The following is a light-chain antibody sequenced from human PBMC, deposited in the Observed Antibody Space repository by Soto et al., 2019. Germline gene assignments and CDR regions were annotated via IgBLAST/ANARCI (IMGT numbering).Light chain of an antibody. J-gene: IGKJ4*01. CDR1: QDITNY. CDR3: QQYENRPLT. V-gene: IGKV1-33*01. CDR2: DAA. Sequence: DLQLTQSPPSLSASVGDGVTITCQASQDITNYLNWYQHKSGKSPKLLIFDAANLEAGVPSRFSGRGSGTQFTFTISSLQPEDVATYYCQQYENRPLTFGGGTKVE.